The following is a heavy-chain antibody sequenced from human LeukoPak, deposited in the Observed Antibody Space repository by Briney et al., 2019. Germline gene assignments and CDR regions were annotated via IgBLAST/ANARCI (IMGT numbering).Heavy chain of an antibody. V-gene: IGHV5-51*01. Sequence: KISCKGSGYSFTSYWIGGGRQMPRKGLEGMGVIYPGDYDTRYSPSFQGPVTTSPDKSISTAYLQWSRLKASDTVMYYCARLPGNYDYYYYMDVWGKGTTATVSS. CDR2: IYPGDYDT. CDR3: ARLPGNYDYYYYMDV. D-gene: IGHD4-23*01. CDR1: GYSFTSYW. J-gene: IGHJ6*03.